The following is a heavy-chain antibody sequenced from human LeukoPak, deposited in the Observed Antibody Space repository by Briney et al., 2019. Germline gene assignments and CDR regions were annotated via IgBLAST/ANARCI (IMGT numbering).Heavy chain of an antibody. Sequence: SETLSLTCAVYGGSFSGYYWSWIRQHPGKGLEWIGYIYYSGSTYYNPSLKSRVTISVDTSKNQFSLKLSSVTAADTAVYYCARESSHYYDSSGYFYSWGQGTLVTVSS. V-gene: IGHV4-31*11. CDR2: IYYSGST. D-gene: IGHD3-22*01. CDR3: ARESSHYYDSSGYFYS. J-gene: IGHJ5*02. CDR1: GGSFSGYY.